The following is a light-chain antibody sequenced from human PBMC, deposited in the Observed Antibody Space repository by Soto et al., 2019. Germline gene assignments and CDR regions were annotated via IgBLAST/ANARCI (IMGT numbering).Light chain of an antibody. V-gene: IGLV2-14*01. J-gene: IGLJ1*01. CDR3: NSHTASATRI. Sequence: QAALTQPASVSGSPGQSITISCTGTSSDVAGYNHASWYQHHPGKAPNPLIYEVTNRPSGVSNRFSGSKSGDKASLTISGLQADDEADYYCNSHTASATRIFGTGTKLTVL. CDR1: SSDVAGYNH. CDR2: EVT.